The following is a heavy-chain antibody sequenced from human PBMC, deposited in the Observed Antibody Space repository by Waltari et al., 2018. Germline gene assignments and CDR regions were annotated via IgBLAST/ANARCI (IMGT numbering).Heavy chain of an antibody. J-gene: IGHJ6*04. Sequence: EVQLVDSGGGLVQPGGSLRLTCEASGFIFSTSWTHWVRHGPGKGLVWVSRIDNGDGSGTSYADSVKGRFTISRDNAKNTLYLQMNSLRAEDTGVYYCARDHYYSKDVWGTGTTVTVSS. CDR1: GFIFSTSW. CDR2: IDNGDGSGT. CDR3: ARDHYYSKDV. V-gene: IGHV3-74*01.